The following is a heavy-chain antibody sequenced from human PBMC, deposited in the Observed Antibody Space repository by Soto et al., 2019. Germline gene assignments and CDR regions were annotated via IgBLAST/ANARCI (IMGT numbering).Heavy chain of an antibody. D-gene: IGHD3-22*01. V-gene: IGHV4-59*01. Sequence: SETLSLTCTVSGGSISSYYWSWIRQPPGKGLEWIGYIYHSGSAKYNPSLKSRVSMSIDTSNSQFSLKLSPVTAADTAVYYCARDRAYYESSGLYFDYWGQGTLVTVSS. CDR3: ARDRAYYESSGLYFDY. CDR1: GGSISSYY. J-gene: IGHJ4*02. CDR2: IYHSGSA.